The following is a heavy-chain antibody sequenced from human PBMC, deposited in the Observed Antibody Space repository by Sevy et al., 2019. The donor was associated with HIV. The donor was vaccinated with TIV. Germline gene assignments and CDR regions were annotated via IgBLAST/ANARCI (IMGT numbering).Heavy chain of an antibody. D-gene: IGHD2-21*01. CDR2: ISSSSTYT. CDR1: GFTFRTYS. CDR3: AREGDRRPFYL. V-gene: IGHV3-21*06. Sequence: GGSLRLSCAASGFTFRTYSMNWVRQAPGKGLDWVSSISSSSTYTYYPDSVKGRFTISRDNAKNSVYLQMDSLRVEDTAVYYCAREGDRRPFYLWGQGILVTVSS. J-gene: IGHJ5*02.